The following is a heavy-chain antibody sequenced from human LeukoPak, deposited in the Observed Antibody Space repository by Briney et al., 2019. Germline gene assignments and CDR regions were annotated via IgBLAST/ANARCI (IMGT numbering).Heavy chain of an antibody. D-gene: IGHD7-27*01. V-gene: IGHV3-23*01. Sequence: PGGSLRLSCAASGLTFSDYNMRWIRQAPGKGLEWVSGIIGSGGTTYYADSVKGRFIISRDNSKNTLYLQMNSLRAEDTALYYCAKDINWASYESWGQGTLVTVSS. CDR2: IIGSGGTT. J-gene: IGHJ4*02. CDR1: GLTFSDYN. CDR3: AKDINWASYES.